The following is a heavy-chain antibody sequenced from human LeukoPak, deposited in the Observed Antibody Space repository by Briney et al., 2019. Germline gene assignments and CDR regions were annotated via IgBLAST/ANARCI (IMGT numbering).Heavy chain of an antibody. CDR3: AKDWPPDY. J-gene: IGHJ4*02. V-gene: IGHV3-23*01. CDR1: GFIFSSYA. Sequence: GGSLRLSCAVSGFIFSSYAMSWVRQAPGKGLEWVSGISASGGTTYYADSVKGRFTISRDNSKNTLYLQMNSLRAEDTATYYCAKDWPPDYWGQGTLVIVSS. CDR2: ISASGGTT.